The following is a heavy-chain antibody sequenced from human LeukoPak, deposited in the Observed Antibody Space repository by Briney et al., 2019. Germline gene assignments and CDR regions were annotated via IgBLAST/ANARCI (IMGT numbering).Heavy chain of an antibody. J-gene: IGHJ3*02. CDR2: IIPIFGTA. CDR1: GGTFSSYA. CDR3: AGHPGIAAAGNAFDI. D-gene: IGHD6-13*01. Sequence: ASVKVSCKASGGTFSSYAISWVRQAPGQGLEWMGGIIPIFGTANYAQKFQGRVTITADKSTSTAYMELSSLRSEDTAVYYCAGHPGIAAAGNAFDIWGQGTMVTVSS. V-gene: IGHV1-69*06.